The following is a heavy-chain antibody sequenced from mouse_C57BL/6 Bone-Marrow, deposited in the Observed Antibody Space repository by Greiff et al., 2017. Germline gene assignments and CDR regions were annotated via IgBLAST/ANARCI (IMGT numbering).Heavy chain of an antibody. CDR1: GYTFTDYE. CDR2: IDPETGGT. Sequence: VQLQESGAELVRPGASVTLSCKASGYTFTDYEMHWVKQTPVHGLEWIGAIDPETGGTAYNQKFKGKAILTADKSSSTAYMELRRLTSEDSAVYYWTRWEANCELAWFAYWGQGTLVTVSA. D-gene: IGHD4-1*01. J-gene: IGHJ3*01. CDR3: TRWEANCELAWFAY. V-gene: IGHV1-15*01.